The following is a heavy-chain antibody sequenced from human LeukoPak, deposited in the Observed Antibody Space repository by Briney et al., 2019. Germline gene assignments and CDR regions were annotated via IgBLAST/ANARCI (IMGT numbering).Heavy chain of an antibody. D-gene: IGHD3-22*01. CDR1: GYTFTTYA. J-gene: IGHJ5*02. V-gene: IGHV7-4-1*02. CDR2: INTNTGNP. Sequence: VASVKVSCKASGYTFTTYAINWVRQAPGQGLEWMGWINTNTGNPTYAQGFTGRFVFSLDTSVSTAYLQISSLKAEDTAVYYCARDRGRYYYDSSAYEGFDPWGQGTLVTVSS. CDR3: ARDRGRYYYDSSAYEGFDP.